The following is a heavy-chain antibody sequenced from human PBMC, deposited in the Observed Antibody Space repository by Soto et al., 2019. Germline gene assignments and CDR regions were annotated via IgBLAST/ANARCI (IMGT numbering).Heavy chain of an antibody. CDR1: GFTFSSYA. J-gene: IGHJ4*02. CDR3: AKGMTDFCDSSGCSPIDY. CDR2: ISTSGGTT. D-gene: IGHD2-2*01. Sequence: EVQLLESGGGLVQPGGSLRLSCAASGFTFSSYAMSWVRQAPGKGLEWVSSISTSGGTTFYADSVKGRFTISRDNSKNTLYLQMNSLRAEDTAGYYCAKGMTDFCDSSGCSPIDYWGQGTLVTVSS. V-gene: IGHV3-23*01.